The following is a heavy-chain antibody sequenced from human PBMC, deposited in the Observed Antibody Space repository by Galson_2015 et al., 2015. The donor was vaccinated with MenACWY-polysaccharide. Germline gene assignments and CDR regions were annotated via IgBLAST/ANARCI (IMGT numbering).Heavy chain of an antibody. V-gene: IGHV4-59*01. CDR3: AREPTYSGSFGWFDP. CDR1: GDSISSSF. D-gene: IGHD1-26*01. J-gene: IGHJ5*02. CDR2: IYYSGST. Sequence: LSLTCTVSGDSISSSFWNWFRQPPGKGLEWVGWIYYSGSTKYTPSLESRVTISLDASKNQFSLRLTSMTAADTAIYYCAREPTYSGSFGWFDPWGQGTLVTVSS.